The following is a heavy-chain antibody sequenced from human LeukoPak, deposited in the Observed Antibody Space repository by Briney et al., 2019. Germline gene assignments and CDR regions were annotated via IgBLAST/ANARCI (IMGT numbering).Heavy chain of an antibody. V-gene: IGHV1-46*01. CDR2: INPTGGST. Sequence: ASVKVSCKASGYTFPSYFMHWVRQAPGQGLEWMGIINPTGGSTTYAQKFQGRVTMTRDTSTSTVYMELSSLRSDDTAVYYCARDRAMIAPMDVWGQGTTVTVSS. CDR3: ARDRAMIAPMDV. D-gene: IGHD3-22*01. J-gene: IGHJ6*02. CDR1: GYTFPSYF.